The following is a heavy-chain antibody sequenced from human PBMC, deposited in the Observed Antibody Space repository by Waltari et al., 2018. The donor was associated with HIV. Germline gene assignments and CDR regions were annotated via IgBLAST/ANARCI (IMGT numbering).Heavy chain of an antibody. D-gene: IGHD6-13*01. Sequence: EVQLVESGGGLVKPGGSLRLSCAASGFTFSSYSMNWVRQAPGKGLEWVSSISRSSSYIYYADSVKGRFTIARDNAKNSLYLQMNSLRAEDTAVYYCARAIAENGMDVWGQGTTVTVSS. J-gene: IGHJ6*02. CDR3: ARAIAENGMDV. CDR2: ISRSSSYI. CDR1: GFTFSSYS. V-gene: IGHV3-21*01.